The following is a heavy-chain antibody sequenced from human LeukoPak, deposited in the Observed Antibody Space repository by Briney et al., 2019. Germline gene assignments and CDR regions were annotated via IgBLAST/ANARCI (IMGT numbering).Heavy chain of an antibody. D-gene: IGHD4-23*01. J-gene: IGHJ4*02. CDR1: GGSISSYY. CDR3: ARERDDYGGVFDY. V-gene: IGHV4-59*01. CDR2: IYYSGST. Sequence: PSETLSFTCTVSGGSISSYYWSWIRQPPGKGLEWIGYIYYSGSTNYNPSLKSRVTISVDTSKNQFSLKLSSVTAADTAVYYCARERDDYGGVFDYWGQGTLVTVSS.